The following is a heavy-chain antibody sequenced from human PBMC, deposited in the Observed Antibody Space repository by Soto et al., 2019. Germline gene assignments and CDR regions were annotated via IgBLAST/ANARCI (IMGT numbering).Heavy chain of an antibody. Sequence: SETLSLTCAVSGGSINSRYWWSWVRQSPGKGLEWIGEIYHSGSTNYNPSLKSRVTISVDKSKNQFSLNLSSVTAADTAVYYCARDQNGSGNYYTRYFDYWGQGTLVTVSS. CDR3: ARDQNGSGNYYTRYFDY. D-gene: IGHD3-10*01. CDR1: GGSINSRYW. J-gene: IGHJ4*02. V-gene: IGHV4-4*02. CDR2: IYHSGST.